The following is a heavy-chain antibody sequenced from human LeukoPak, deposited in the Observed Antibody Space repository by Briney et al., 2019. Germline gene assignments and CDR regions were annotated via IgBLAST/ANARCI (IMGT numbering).Heavy chain of an antibody. CDR2: ISYDGSNK. Sequence: GGSLRLSCAASGFTFSSYGMHGVRQAPGKGREWVAVISYDGSNKYYADSVKGRFTISRDNSENTVYLQVNSLRAEDTAVYYCAKDGRWARTYFYYYMDVWGKGTTVTVSS. CDR1: GFTFSSYG. CDR3: AKDGRWARTYFYYYMDV. J-gene: IGHJ6*03. V-gene: IGHV3-30*18. D-gene: IGHD4-23*01.